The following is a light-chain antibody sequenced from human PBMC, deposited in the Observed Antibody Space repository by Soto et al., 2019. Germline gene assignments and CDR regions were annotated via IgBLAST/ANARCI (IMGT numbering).Light chain of an antibody. V-gene: IGKV3-20*01. CDR3: QQYGSSPIT. J-gene: IGKJ5*01. CDR1: QSVSSSY. CDR2: GAS. Sequence: EIAMTQSPATLSVSPGERGTLSCRASQSVSSSYLAWYQQKPGQAPRLLIYGASSRATGIPDRFSGSGAGTAFTLTISRLEPEDFAVYYCQQYGSSPITFGQGTRLEIK.